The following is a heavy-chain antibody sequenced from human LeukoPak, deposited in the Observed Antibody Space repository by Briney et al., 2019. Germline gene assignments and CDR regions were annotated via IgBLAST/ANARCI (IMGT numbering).Heavy chain of an antibody. CDR2: IYTSGST. V-gene: IGHV4-61*02. Sequence: SETLSLTCTVSGGSISSGSYYWSWIRQPAGKGLEWIGRIYTSGSTNYNPSLKSRVTISVDTSKNQFSLKLSSMTAADTAVYYCARAGGSFYWYFDLWGRGTLVTVSS. CDR1: GGSISSGSYY. J-gene: IGHJ2*01. D-gene: IGHD1-26*01. CDR3: ARAGGSFYWYFDL.